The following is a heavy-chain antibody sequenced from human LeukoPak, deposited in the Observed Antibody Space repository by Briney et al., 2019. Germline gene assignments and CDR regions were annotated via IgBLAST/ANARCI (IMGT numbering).Heavy chain of an antibody. V-gene: IGHV4-59*08. CDR2: ISYTGTT. D-gene: IGHD3-10*01. Sequence: PSETLSLTCSVSGGSINGYSWTWLRQPPGMRLEWVGHISYTGTTNYNPSLPTRVAISVDTSKNQFSLKLTSVTAADTGMYFCARLGGNWNSPGRDYWGQGTLVTVSS. CDR3: ARLGGNWNSPGRDY. J-gene: IGHJ4*02. CDR1: GGSINGYS.